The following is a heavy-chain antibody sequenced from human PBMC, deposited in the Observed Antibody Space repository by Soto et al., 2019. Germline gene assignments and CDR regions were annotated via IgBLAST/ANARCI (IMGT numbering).Heavy chain of an antibody. D-gene: IGHD3-22*01. CDR2: IYIGGST. V-gene: IGHV4-4*07. J-gene: IGHJ4*02. CDR3: ARGSYDSTGYPFDY. CDR1: GGSISSYY. Sequence: QVQLQESGPGLVKPSETLSLTCTVSGGSISSYYWSWIRQPAGKGLEWIRRIYIGGSTNYNPVLKCRVTMAVDMSNSHFSLKLSSVTAAYTAVYYCARGSYDSTGYPFDYWGQRTLVTVSS.